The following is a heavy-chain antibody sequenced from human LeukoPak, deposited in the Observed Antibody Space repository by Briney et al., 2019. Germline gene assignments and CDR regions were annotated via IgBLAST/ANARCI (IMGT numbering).Heavy chain of an antibody. J-gene: IGHJ4*02. CDR2: INTDTGNP. Sequence: GASVKVSCKASGYTFTTYGMNWVRQVPGQGLEWMGWINTDTGNPTYAQGFTGRFVFSLDTSVSTAYLQISSLQTEDTAVYYCARAGTGYCSDSNCSIGHWGQGTLVTVSS. CDR1: GYTFTTYG. D-gene: IGHD2-15*01. CDR3: ARAGTGYCSDSNCSIGH. V-gene: IGHV7-4-1*02.